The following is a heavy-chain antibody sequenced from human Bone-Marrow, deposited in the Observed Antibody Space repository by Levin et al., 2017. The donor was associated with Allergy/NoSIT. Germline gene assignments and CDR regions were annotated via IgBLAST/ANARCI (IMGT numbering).Heavy chain of an antibody. CDR2: ISAYNGNT. Sequence: ASVKVSCKASGYTFTSYGISWVRQAPGQGLEWMGWISAYNGNTNYAQKLQGRVTMTTDTSTSTAYMELRSLRSDDTAVYYCARDTYYDYVWGSYRYDRFDYWGQGTLVTVSS. D-gene: IGHD3-16*02. J-gene: IGHJ4*02. CDR3: ARDTYYDYVWGSYRYDRFDY. V-gene: IGHV1-18*01. CDR1: GYTFTSYG.